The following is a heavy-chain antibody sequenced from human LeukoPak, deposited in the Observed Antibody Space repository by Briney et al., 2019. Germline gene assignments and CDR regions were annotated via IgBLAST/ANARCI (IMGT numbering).Heavy chain of an antibody. J-gene: IGHJ6*03. CDR1: GLTFHNSW. CDR2: IHQDGSQK. V-gene: IGHV3-7*01. Sequence: GGSLRLSCAAPGLTFHNSWMSWVRQAPGKGLEWVATIHQDGSQKYYVDFVRGRFTISRDNSKNTLYLQMNSLRAEDTAVYYCAKNIPSYSSSFHYMDVWGKGTTVTVSS. D-gene: IGHD6-13*01. CDR3: AKNIPSYSSSFHYMDV.